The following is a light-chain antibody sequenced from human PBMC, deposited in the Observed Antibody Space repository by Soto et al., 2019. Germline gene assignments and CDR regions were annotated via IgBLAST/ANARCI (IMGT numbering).Light chain of an antibody. CDR3: QQRSNWQVT. J-gene: IGKJ5*01. V-gene: IGKV3-11*01. Sequence: EILLAQSPATLSLSPGERATLSCRASQSVSSYLAWYQQKPGQPPRLLIYDASNRATGIPARFSGSGSGTDFTLTISSLEPEDFAVYYCQQRSNWQVTFGQGTRLEI. CDR2: DAS. CDR1: QSVSSY.